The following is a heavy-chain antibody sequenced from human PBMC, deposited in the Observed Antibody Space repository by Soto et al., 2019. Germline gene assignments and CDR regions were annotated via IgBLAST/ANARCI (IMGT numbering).Heavy chain of an antibody. D-gene: IGHD2-2*01. CDR2: INPILGTA. Sequence: ASVKVSCKASGGNFDSHAISWVRQAPGQGLEWMGGINPILGTANYAQKFQGRVTIIADKSTSTAYMELSSLRFEDTAVYYCARENNVVVLTLLCLDYWGKGTLVTVSS. J-gene: IGHJ4*02. V-gene: IGHV1-69*10. CDR1: GGNFDSHA. CDR3: ARENNVVVLTLLCLDY.